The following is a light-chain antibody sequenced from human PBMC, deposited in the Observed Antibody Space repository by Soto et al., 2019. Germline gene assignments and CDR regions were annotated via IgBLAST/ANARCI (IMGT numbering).Light chain of an antibody. Sequence: QSALTQPPSASGSPGQSVTISCTGTSCDVGGYDYVSWYQQHPGKAPKLMIYEVTIRPSGVSDRFSGSKSGNTASLTVSGLQAEDEADYYCSSYTGGNPSNVFGTGTKVTVL. CDR1: SCDVGGYDY. CDR2: EVT. CDR3: SSYTGGNPSNV. J-gene: IGLJ1*01. V-gene: IGLV2-8*01.